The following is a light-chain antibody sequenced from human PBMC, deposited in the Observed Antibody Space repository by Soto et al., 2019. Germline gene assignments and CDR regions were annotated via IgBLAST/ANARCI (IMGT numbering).Light chain of an antibody. CDR1: QSLLNSANDKIL. V-gene: IGKV4-1*01. CDR2: RAS. CDR3: QQYFSAHLT. Sequence: DIVMTQSPASLAVSLGERATINCKSSQSLLNSANDKILLAWYQQKPGQPPKLLIWRASTRDSGVPDRFSGSGSGTDFTLTINSLQAEGVATDYCQQYFSAHLTFGGGTKVEI. J-gene: IGKJ4*01.